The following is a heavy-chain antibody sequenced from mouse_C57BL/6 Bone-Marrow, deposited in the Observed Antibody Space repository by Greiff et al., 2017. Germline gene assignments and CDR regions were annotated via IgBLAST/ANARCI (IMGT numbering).Heavy chain of an antibody. J-gene: IGHJ3*01. CDR2: IYPGDGDT. V-gene: IGHV1-80*01. D-gene: IGHD1-1*01. Sequence: VHLVESGAELVKPGASVKISCKASGYAFSSYWMNWVKQRPGKGLEWIGQIYPGDGDTNYNGKFKGKATLTADKSSSTAYMQLSSLTSEDSAVYFCARKGFGDYDGSSGFAYWGQGTLVSVSA. CDR1: GYAFSSYW. CDR3: ARKGFGDYDGSSGFAY.